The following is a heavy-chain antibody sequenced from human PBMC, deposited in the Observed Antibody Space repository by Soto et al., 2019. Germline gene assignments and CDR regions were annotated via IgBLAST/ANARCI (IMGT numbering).Heavy chain of an antibody. J-gene: IGHJ4*02. CDR1: GFTFSSYW. V-gene: IGHV3-7*04. CDR2: IKQDGSEK. CDR3: ARGRGVIITGYFDY. D-gene: IGHD3-10*01. Sequence: EVQLVESGGGLVQPGGSLRLSCAASGFTFSSYWMSWVRQAPGKGLEWVANIKQDGSEKYYVDSVKGRFTISRDNAKNSLYLQMSSLRAEDTAVYYCARGRGVIITGYFDYWGQGTLVTVSS.